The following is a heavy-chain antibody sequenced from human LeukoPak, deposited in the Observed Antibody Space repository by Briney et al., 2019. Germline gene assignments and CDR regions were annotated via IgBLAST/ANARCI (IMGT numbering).Heavy chain of an antibody. D-gene: IGHD2-15*01. J-gene: IGHJ3*02. Sequence: SETLSLTCTVSGGSISSGSYYWSWIRQPAGKGLEWIGRIYTSGSTNYNPSLKSRVTISVGTSKNQFSLKLSSVTAADTAVYYCARDRWPSRGRDAFDIWGQGTMVTVSS. V-gene: IGHV4-61*02. CDR3: ARDRWPSRGRDAFDI. CDR2: IYTSGST. CDR1: GGSISSGSYY.